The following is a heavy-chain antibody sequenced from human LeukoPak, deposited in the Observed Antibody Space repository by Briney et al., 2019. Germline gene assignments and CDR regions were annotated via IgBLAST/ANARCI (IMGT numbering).Heavy chain of an antibody. V-gene: IGHV4-59*01. CDR1: LGSISSCY. CDR2: IYYSGST. Sequence: PSETLSLTCTVSLGSISSCYWSWIRQPPGKGLEWIGYIYYSGSTNYNPSLKSRVTISVDTSKNQFSLKLSSVTAEDTGVYYCARLGASLGSFDIWGQGTMVTVSS. D-gene: IGHD1-26*01. J-gene: IGHJ3*02. CDR3: ARLGASLGSFDI.